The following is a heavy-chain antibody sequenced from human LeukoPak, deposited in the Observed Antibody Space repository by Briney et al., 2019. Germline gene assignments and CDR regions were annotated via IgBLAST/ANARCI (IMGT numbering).Heavy chain of an antibody. V-gene: IGHV4-34*01. CDR1: GGSFSGYY. J-gene: IGHJ6*03. CDR3: ARGWVSGVVVPGTSYYYYYYMDV. Sequence: PSETLSLTCAVYGGSFSGYYWSWIRQPPGKGLEWMGEINHSGSTNYNPSLKSRVTISVDTSKNQFSLKLSSVTAADTAVYYCARGWVSGVVVPGTSYYYYYYMDVWGKGTTVTVSS. CDR2: INHSGST. D-gene: IGHD2-2*01.